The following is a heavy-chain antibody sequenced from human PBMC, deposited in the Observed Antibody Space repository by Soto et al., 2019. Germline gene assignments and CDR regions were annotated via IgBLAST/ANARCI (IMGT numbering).Heavy chain of an antibody. J-gene: IGHJ6*02. CDR2: MNSNSGNT. CDR1: GYTFTSYD. D-gene: IGHD6-19*01. CDR3: ARGGQWLVHYYYYGMDV. Sequence: GASVKVSCKASGYTFTSYDINWVRQATGQGLEWMGWMNSNSGNTFYAQRFQGRVTMTRNTSISTAYMELRSLRSDDTAVYYCARGGQWLVHYYYYGMDVWGQGTTVTVSS. V-gene: IGHV1-8*01.